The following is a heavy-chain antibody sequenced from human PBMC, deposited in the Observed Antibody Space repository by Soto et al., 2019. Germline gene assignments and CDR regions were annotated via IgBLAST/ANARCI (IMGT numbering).Heavy chain of an antibody. J-gene: IGHJ3*02. D-gene: IGHD2-8*01. CDR2: ISSNGGST. V-gene: IGHV3-64*01. Sequence: GGSLRLSCAASGFTFSSYAMHWVRQAPGKGLEYVSAISSNGGSTYYANSVKGRFTISRDNSKNTLYLHMGSLRAEDMAVYYCARGLEVDGKYGAFDIWGQGTMVTVSS. CDR3: ARGLEVDGKYGAFDI. CDR1: GFTFSSYA.